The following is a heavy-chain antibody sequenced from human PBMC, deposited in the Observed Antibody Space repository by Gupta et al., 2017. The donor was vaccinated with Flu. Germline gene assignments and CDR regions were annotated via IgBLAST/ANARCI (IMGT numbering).Heavy chain of an antibody. CDR1: GGSISSGGYY. V-gene: IGHV4-31*03. J-gene: IGHJ4*02. CDR2: IYYSGST. D-gene: IGHD3-3*01. Sequence: QVQLQESGPGLVKPSQTLSLTCTVSGGSISSGGYYWSWIRQHPGKGLEWIGYIYYSGSTYYNPSLKSRVTISVDTSKNQFSLKLSSVTAADTAVYYCSRGLGANYDFWSWDYWGQGTLVTVSS. CDR3: SRGLGANYDFWSWDY.